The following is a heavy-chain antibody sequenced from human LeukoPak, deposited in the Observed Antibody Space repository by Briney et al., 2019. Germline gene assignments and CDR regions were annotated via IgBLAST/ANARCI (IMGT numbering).Heavy chain of an antibody. CDR3: ARDQLWFGELPHFDY. J-gene: IGHJ4*02. CDR2: IKQDGSEK. D-gene: IGHD3-10*01. V-gene: IGHV3-7*01. CDR1: GFTFSSYW. Sequence: GGSLRLSCAASGFTFSSYWMSWVRQAPGKGLEWVANIKQDGSEKCYVDSVKGRFTISRDNAKNSLYLQMNSLRAEDTAVYYCARDQLWFGELPHFDYWGQGTLVTVSS.